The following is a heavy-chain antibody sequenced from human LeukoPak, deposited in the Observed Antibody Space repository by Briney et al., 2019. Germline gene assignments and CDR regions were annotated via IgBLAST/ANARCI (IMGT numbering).Heavy chain of an antibody. J-gene: IGHJ6*02. V-gene: IGHV4-34*01. D-gene: IGHD7-27*01. Sequence: SETLSLTCAVYGGSFSGYYWSWIRQPPGKGLEWIGEINHSGSTNYNPSLKSRVTISVDTSKNQFSLKLSSVTAADTAVYYCARGTNWGQAPAYGMDVWGQGTTVTVSS. CDR2: INHSGST. CDR1: GGSFSGYY. CDR3: ARGTNWGQAPAYGMDV.